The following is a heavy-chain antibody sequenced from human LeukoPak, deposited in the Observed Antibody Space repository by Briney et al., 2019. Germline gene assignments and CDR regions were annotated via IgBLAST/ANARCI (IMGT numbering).Heavy chain of an antibody. Sequence: SESLSLTCSVDSGSISSYYCGWIRQPPGEGLEWIGYIYYTGTTNYNPSLKSRVTISVDTSKTHFSLKLTAMTAVATNVYYCARARGERLLWSPRTGNDVWGEGTTVTVSS. V-gene: IGHV4-59*01. D-gene: IGHD3-3*01. CDR3: ARARGERLLWSPRTGNDV. CDR2: IYYTGTT. CDR1: SGSISSYY. J-gene: IGHJ6*04.